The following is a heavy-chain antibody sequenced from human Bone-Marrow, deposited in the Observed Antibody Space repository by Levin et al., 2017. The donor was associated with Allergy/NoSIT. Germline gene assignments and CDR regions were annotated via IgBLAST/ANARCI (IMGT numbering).Heavy chain of an antibody. CDR2: ISSDGSNE. J-gene: IGHJ4*02. D-gene: IGHD4-17*01. Sequence: SCAASEFTFSTYAMHWVRQAPGKGLEWVAVISSDGSNEYYADSVKGRFTISRDNSKNTLYLQMNSLRVEDTAVYYCARARAYGDNIFDYWGQGTLVTVSS. CDR3: ARARAYGDNIFDY. V-gene: IGHV3-30-3*01. CDR1: EFTFSTYA.